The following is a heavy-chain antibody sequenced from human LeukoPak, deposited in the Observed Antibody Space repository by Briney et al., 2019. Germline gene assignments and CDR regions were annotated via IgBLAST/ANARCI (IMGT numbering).Heavy chain of an antibody. CDR1: GGSIGSFY. CDR3: ARDSRYSYGSGGMDV. Sequence: SETLSLTCTVSGGSIGSFYWTWIRQTPRKGLEWIGSVYYTGSANYNPSLKSRVTISIDTSRSQFSLKLTSVTVADTAVYYCARDSRYSYGSGGMDVWGQGTTVTVSS. J-gene: IGHJ6*02. V-gene: IGHV4-59*01. D-gene: IGHD3-10*01. CDR2: VYYTGSA.